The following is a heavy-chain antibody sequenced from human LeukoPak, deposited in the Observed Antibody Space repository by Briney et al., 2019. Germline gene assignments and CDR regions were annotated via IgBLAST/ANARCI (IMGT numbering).Heavy chain of an antibody. Sequence: ASVKVSCKASGYTFTGYYMHWVRQAPGQGLEWMGWINPNSGGTNYAQKFQGRVTMTRDTSISTAYMELSRLRSDDTAVYYCARAWPMVRGVIIEDSPLFDYWGQGTLVTVSS. D-gene: IGHD3-10*01. V-gene: IGHV1-2*02. CDR1: GYTFTGYY. J-gene: IGHJ4*02. CDR2: INPNSGGT. CDR3: ARAWPMVRGVIIEDSPLFDY.